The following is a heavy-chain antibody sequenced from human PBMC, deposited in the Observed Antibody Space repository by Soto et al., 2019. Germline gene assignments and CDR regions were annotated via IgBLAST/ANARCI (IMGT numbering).Heavy chain of an antibody. CDR1: GFTFSNYA. V-gene: IGHV3-23*01. J-gene: IGHJ4*02. Sequence: PGGSLRLSCAASGFTFSNYAMTWVRQGPGKVLEWVSGISGSGGRSYYADSVKGRFTISRDNSKSTLYLQMNSLRAEDTAVYYCAKAYFVWSSEQPYYFDYWGQGTLDTVSS. D-gene: IGHD3-16*01. CDR3: AKAYFVWSSEQPYYFDY. CDR2: ISGSGGRS.